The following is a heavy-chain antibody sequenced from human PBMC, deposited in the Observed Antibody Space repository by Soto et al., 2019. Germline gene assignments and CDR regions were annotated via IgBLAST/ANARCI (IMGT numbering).Heavy chain of an antibody. CDR1: GGTFSSYA. J-gene: IGHJ4*02. CDR3: APGLLVATTYYFDY. D-gene: IGHD5-12*01. CDR2: LIPIFGTA. V-gene: IGHV1-69*01. Sequence: QVQLVQSGAEVKKPGSSVKVSCKASGGTFSSYAISWVRQAPGQGLEWMGGLIPIFGTANYAQKFQGRVTITADESTSPAYMELSSLSSEDTAVYYCAPGLLVATTYYFDYWGQGTLVTVSS.